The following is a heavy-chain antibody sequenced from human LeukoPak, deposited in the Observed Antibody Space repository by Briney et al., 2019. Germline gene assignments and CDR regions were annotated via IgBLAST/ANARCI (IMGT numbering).Heavy chain of an antibody. J-gene: IGHJ4*02. D-gene: IGHD6-19*01. CDR3: ARAFGYSSGWYDY. CDR1: GFTFDDYA. CDR2: ISWNSGSI. Sequence: GRSLRLSCAASGFTFDDYAMHWVRQAPGKGLEWVSGISWNSGSIGYADSVKGRFTISRDNAKNTLYLQMNSLRAEDTAVYYCARAFGYSSGWYDYWGQGTLVTVSS. V-gene: IGHV3-9*01.